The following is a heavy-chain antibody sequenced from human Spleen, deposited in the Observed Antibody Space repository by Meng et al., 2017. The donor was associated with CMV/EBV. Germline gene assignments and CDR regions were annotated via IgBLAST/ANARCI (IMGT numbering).Heavy chain of an antibody. D-gene: IGHD3-10*01. V-gene: IGHV4-59*01. CDR1: GGSIRSYY. CDR3: ARFPGARNAFDI. Sequence: SETLSLTCTVSGGSIRSYYWNWIRQPPGKGLEWIGHIISTGSTNYNPSLKSPVSISVDTSKNQLSLNLSSVTAADTAVYYFARFPGARNAFDIWGQGTMVTVSS. CDR2: IISTGST. J-gene: IGHJ3*02.